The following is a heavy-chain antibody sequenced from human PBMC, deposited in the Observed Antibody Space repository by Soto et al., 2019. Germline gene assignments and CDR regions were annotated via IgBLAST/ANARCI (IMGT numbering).Heavy chain of an antibody. CDR3: ARVYYDLWRGSSLNY. V-gene: IGHV3-23*01. J-gene: IGHJ4*02. D-gene: IGHD3-3*01. CDR1: GFTFSSYA. Sequence: EVQLLESGGGLVQPGGSLRLSCAASGFTFSSYAMSWVRQAPGKGLEWVSAISGSSVTTSYADSVKGRFTISRDNSKNTLYLQMSSLRAEDTALYYCARVYYDLWRGSSLNYWGQGTLVTVSS. CDR2: ISGSSVTT.